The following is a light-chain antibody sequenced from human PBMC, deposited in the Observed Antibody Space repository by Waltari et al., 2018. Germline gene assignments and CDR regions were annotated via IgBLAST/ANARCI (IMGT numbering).Light chain of an antibody. CDR3: CSYIGR. J-gene: IGLJ1*01. CDR2: DVS. CDR1: DSAFGVYPY. Sequence: QSALTPPRSVSGSPGQSVTISRTGTDSAFGVYPYVSWYQPRPGKVPTLILYDVSQRPSGVPDRFSGSKSGNTASLTISGLQPEDEADYYCCSYIGRFGTGTKVSVL. V-gene: IGLV2-11*01.